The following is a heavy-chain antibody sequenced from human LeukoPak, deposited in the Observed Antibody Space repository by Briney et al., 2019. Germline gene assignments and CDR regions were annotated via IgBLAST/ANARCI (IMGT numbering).Heavy chain of an antibody. Sequence: GGSLRLSCAASGFTFSSYGMHWVRQAPGKGLEWVAFIRYDGSNKYYADSVKGRFTISRDNSKNTLYLQMNSLRAEDTAVYYCAKDRSKYCSSTSCYGSLGYWGQGTLVTVSS. V-gene: IGHV3-30*02. CDR3: AKDRSKYCSSTSCYGSLGY. J-gene: IGHJ4*02. D-gene: IGHD2-2*01. CDR2: IRYDGSNK. CDR1: GFTFSSYG.